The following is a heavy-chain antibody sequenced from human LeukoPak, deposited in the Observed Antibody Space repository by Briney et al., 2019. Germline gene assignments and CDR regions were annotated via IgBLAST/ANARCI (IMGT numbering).Heavy chain of an antibody. CDR1: GFTFSSYA. D-gene: IGHD1-1*01. V-gene: IGHV3-23*01. CDR3: ATDSPETAAFDY. Sequence: GGSLRLSCAASGFTFSSYAMSWVRQAPGKGLEWVSGISGSGSSTYYAESVKGRFTISRDNSKNTLYLQMNSLRAEDTAVYYCATDSPETAAFDYWGQGTLVTVSS. J-gene: IGHJ4*02. CDR2: ISGSGSST.